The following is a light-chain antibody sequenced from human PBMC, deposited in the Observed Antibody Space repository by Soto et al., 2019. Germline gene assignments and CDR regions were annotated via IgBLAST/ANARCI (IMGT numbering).Light chain of an antibody. V-gene: IGLV2-11*01. CDR3: CSYAGNYPK. Sequence: QSALTKPRSVSGSPGQSVTISCTGSSSDVGAYNFVSWYQRYPAKAPKLMIYDVNKRPSGVPDRFSGSKSGYTASLTISGLQAEDEADYYCCSYAGNYPKFGGGTKLTVL. CDR2: DVN. J-gene: IGLJ3*02. CDR1: SSDVGAYNF.